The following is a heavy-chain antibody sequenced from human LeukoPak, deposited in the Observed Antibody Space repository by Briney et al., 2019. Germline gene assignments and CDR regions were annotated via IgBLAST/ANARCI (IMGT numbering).Heavy chain of an antibody. CDR1: GGSISSGSSY. D-gene: IGHD3-10*01. V-gene: IGHV4-61*02. CDR3: ARSNASPLWFGEVPIN. CDR2: IYTTGST. Sequence: SQTLSLTCTVSGGSISSGSSYWSWIRQPAGKGLEWIGRIYTTGSTNYSPSLKSRVTISLDTSKNQFSLRLKSVTAADTAIYYCARSNASPLWFGEVPINWGPGTLVTVSS. J-gene: IGHJ1*01.